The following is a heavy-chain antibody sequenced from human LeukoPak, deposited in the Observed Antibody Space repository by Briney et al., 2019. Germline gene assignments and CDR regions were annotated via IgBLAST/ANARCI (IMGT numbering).Heavy chain of an antibody. CDR3: ARDHYNGSGRPRHYLDY. V-gene: IGHV4-59*12. Sequence: SETLSLTCTASGGTISRYYWSWIRQPPGKGLEWIGYIYYSGSTYYNPSLNSRVIMSVDTSKNQFSLKLSSVTAADTAVYYCARDHYNGSGRPRHYLDYWGQGTLVTVSS. CDR2: IYYSGST. CDR1: GGTISRYY. J-gene: IGHJ4*02. D-gene: IGHD3-10*01.